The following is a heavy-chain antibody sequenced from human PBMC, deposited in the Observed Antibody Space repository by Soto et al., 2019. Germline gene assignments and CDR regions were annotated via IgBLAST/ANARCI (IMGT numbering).Heavy chain of an antibody. D-gene: IGHD3-10*01. CDR2: IKSKTDGGTT. CDR1: GFTFSNAW. J-gene: IGHJ4*02. CDR3: TTDNPRPTIPPSGSY. Sequence: PGGSLRLSCAASGFTFSNAWMSWVRQAPGKGLEWVGRIKSKTDGGTTDYAAPVKGRFTISRDDSKNTLYLQMNSLKTEDTAVYYCTTDNPRPTIPPSGSYWGQGTLVTVSS. V-gene: IGHV3-15*01.